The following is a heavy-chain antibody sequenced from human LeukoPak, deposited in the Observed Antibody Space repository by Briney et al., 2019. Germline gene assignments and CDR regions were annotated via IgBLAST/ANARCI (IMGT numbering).Heavy chain of an antibody. J-gene: IGHJ4*02. CDR1: GFTFSSYA. CDR2: ISGSVGST. V-gene: IGHV3-23*01. D-gene: IGHD6-19*01. Sequence: GGSLRLSCAASGFTFSSYAMSWVRQAPGKGLEWVSSISGSVGSTYYADSVKGRFTISRDNSKNTLYLQMNSLRAEATAGYYCAKDHGRSGWLGYWGQGALVTVCS. CDR3: AKDHGRSGWLGY.